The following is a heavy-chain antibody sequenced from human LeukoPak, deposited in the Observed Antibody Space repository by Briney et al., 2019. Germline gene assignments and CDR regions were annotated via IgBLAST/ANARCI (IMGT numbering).Heavy chain of an antibody. CDR2: INHSGST. Sequence: SETLSLTCTVSGGSISSYYWSWVRRPPGKGLEWIGEINHSGSTNYNPSLKSRVTISVDTSKNQFSLKLSSVTAADTAVYYCASPTQSRDYWGQGTLVTVSS. V-gene: IGHV4-34*01. J-gene: IGHJ4*02. CDR3: ASPTQSRDY. CDR1: GGSISSYY.